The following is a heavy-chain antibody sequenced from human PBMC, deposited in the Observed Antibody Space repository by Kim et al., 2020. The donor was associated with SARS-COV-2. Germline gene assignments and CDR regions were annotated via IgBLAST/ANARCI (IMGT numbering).Heavy chain of an antibody. V-gene: IGHV4-4*07. CDR3: ARERMYSSGVHFQH. D-gene: IGHD6-19*01. J-gene: IGHJ1*01. Sequence: NPPLRSRVAMSVDTSKNQFSLKLSSVTAADTAVYYCARERMYSSGVHFQHWGQGTLVTVSS.